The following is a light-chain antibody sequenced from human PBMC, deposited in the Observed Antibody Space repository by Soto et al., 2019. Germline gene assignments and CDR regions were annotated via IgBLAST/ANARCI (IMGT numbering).Light chain of an antibody. J-gene: IGLJ2*01. Sequence: QSVLTQPPSASGSPGQSVTISCTGTSSDVGGYNFVSWYQQPPGKAPKVMIYEVSERPSGVPDRFSGSKSGYTASLTVSGLQAEDEADYYCVSYAGSNNVVFGGGTKVTVL. CDR1: SSDVGGYNF. CDR2: EVS. V-gene: IGLV2-8*01. CDR3: VSYAGSNNVV.